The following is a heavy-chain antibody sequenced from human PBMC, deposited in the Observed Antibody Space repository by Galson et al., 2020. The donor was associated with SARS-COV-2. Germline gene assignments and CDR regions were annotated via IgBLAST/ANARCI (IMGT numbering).Heavy chain of an antibody. J-gene: IGHJ4*02. CDR2: TYNSGSI. Sequence: SQTLSLTCTVSGASISSGAYFWSWIRRPAGRGLEWIGRTYNSGSINNNPSLESRITMSVDTSKNQISLKLTSVTGADTAVYYCARSDYSNYGVYLKQWGQGILVTVSS. D-gene: IGHD4-4*01. V-gene: IGHV4-61*02. CDR1: GASISSGAYF. CDR3: ARSDYSNYGVYLKQ.